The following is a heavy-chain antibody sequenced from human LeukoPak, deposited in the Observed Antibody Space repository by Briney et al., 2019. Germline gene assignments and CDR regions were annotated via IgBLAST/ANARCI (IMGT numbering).Heavy chain of an antibody. CDR2: ISGSGGST. CDR1: GFTFSSYA. Sequence: GGSLRLCSAASGFTFSSYAMSWVRQAPGKGLDWVSAISGSGGSTYYADSVKGRFTISRDNSKNTLYLQMNSLRAEDTAVYYCAKDLGRYSSGRYYFDYWGQGTLVTVSS. V-gene: IGHV3-23*01. J-gene: IGHJ4*02. D-gene: IGHD6-19*01. CDR3: AKDLGRYSSGRYYFDY.